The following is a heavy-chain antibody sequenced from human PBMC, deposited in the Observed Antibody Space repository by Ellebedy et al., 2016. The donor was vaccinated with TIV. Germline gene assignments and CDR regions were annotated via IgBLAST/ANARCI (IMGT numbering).Heavy chain of an antibody. J-gene: IGHJ4*02. CDR2: ISNTGSTI. Sequence: GESLKISCAASEFPFSDYYMTWIRQAPGKGLEWISYISNTGSTISYADSVKGRFTISRDNAKNSLYLQMNSLRAEDTAVYYCVRDLHWSYFDWGQGTLVTVSS. V-gene: IGHV3-11*01. CDR3: VRDLHWSYFD. D-gene: IGHD1-26*01. CDR1: EFPFSDYY.